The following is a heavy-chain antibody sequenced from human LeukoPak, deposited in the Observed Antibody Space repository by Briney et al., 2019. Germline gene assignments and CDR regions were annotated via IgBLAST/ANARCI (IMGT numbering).Heavy chain of an antibody. V-gene: IGHV1-46*01. CDR3: ARAPGYGGNSDY. J-gene: IGHJ4*02. Sequence: GASVKVSCKASGYTFTRYYIHWVRQAPGQGLEWMGTINPSGDSTSYAQKFQGRVTMTRDTSTSTVYMELSSLRSEGTAVYYCARAPGYGGNSDYWGQGTLVTVSS. D-gene: IGHD4-23*01. CDR2: INPSGDST. CDR1: GYTFTRYY.